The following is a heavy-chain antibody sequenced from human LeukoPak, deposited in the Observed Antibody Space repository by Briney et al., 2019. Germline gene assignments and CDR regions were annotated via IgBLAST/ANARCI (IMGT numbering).Heavy chain of an antibody. CDR2: ISLVSGYI. Sequence: PGGSLRLSCAASGFTFSSYNMNWVRQAPGKRLEWVSSISLVSGYIYYAESVKGRFTISRDNSKNTLYLQMNSLRADDTAMYYCARALRGGDYSADYWGQGTLVTVSS. D-gene: IGHD2-15*01. V-gene: IGHV3-21*04. CDR3: ARALRGGDYSADY. CDR1: GFTFSSYN. J-gene: IGHJ4*02.